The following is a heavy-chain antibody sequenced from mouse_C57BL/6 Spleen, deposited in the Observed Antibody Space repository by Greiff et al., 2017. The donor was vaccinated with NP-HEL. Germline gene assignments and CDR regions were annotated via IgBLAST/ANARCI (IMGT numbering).Heavy chain of an antibody. CDR1: GYTFTSYW. V-gene: IGHV1-52*01. J-gene: IGHJ1*03. CDR2: IDPSDSAT. Sequence: QVQLQQPGAELVRPGSSVKLSCKASGYTFTSYWMHWVKQRPIQGLEWIGNIDPSDSATHYNQKFKDKATLTVDKSSSTAYMHLSSLTSEDAAGDYCGSWGRYWYFDVWGTGTTVTVAS. CDR3: GSWGRYWYFDV.